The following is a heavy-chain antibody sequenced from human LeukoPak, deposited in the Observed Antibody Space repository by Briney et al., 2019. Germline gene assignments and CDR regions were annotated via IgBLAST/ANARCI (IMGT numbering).Heavy chain of an antibody. V-gene: IGHV4-30-2*01. CDR1: GGSISSGGYS. Sequence: SEILSLTCAVSGGSISSGGYSWSWIRQPPGKGLEWIGYIYHSGSTYYNPSLKSRVTISVDRSKNQFSLKLSSVTAADTAVYYCARGGKYYDILTGYYDYWGQGTLVTVSS. CDR3: ARGGKYYDILTGYYDY. J-gene: IGHJ4*02. D-gene: IGHD3-9*01. CDR2: IYHSGST.